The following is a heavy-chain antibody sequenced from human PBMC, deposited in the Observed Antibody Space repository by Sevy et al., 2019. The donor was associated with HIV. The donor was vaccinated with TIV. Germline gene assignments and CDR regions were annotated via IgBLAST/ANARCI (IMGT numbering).Heavy chain of an antibody. CDR1: GYTFTSYG. CDR2: ISAYNGNT. CDR3: ARVSGRHALWFGEWNWFDP. J-gene: IGHJ5*02. Sequence: ASVKVSCKASGYTFTSYGISWVRQAPGQGLEWMGWISAYNGNTNYAQKLQGRVTMTTDTSTSTAYMELRSLRSDDTAVYYGARVSGRHALWFGEWNWFDPWGQGTLVTVSS. D-gene: IGHD3-10*01. V-gene: IGHV1-18*01.